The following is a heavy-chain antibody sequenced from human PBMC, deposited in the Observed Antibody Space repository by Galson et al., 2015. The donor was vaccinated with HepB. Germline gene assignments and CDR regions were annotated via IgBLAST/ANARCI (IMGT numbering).Heavy chain of an antibody. V-gene: IGHV1-18*04. J-gene: IGHJ6*02. Sequence: SVKVSCKASGYTFTSYGISWVRQAPGQGLEWMGWISAYNGNTNYAQKLQGRVTMTTDTSSSTAYMELRSLRSDDTAVYYCARDGSSSVYYYYGMDVWGQGTTVTVSS. CDR3: ARDGSSSVYYYYGMDV. CDR2: ISAYNGNT. CDR1: GYTFTSYG. D-gene: IGHD6-6*01.